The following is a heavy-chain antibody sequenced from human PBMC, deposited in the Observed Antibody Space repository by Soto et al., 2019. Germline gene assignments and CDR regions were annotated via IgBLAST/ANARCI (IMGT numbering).Heavy chain of an antibody. D-gene: IGHD2-15*01. CDR2: IYHSGST. J-gene: IGHJ3*02. Sequence: QVQLQESGPGLVKPSGTLSLTCAVSGGSISSSNWWSWVRQPPGKGLEWIGEIYHSGSTNYNPSLKSRVTISVDKSKNQFSLKLSSVTAADTAVYYCARSRYCSGGNCYAGRAFDIWGQGTMVTVSS. CDR3: ARSRYCSGGNCYAGRAFDI. V-gene: IGHV4-4*02. CDR1: GGSISSSNW.